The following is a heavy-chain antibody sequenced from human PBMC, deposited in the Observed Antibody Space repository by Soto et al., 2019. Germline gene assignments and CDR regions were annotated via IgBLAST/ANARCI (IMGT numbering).Heavy chain of an antibody. CDR1: GFTFSNYA. J-gene: IGHJ3*01. V-gene: IGHV3-23*01. D-gene: IGHD1-26*01. CDR3: AKDFILGATLDAFDV. Sequence: QPGGSLRLSCSASGFTFSNYAISWVRQAPGKGLEWVSTVSGTGGSTYYADSVKGRFTISRDNSKNTLFLEMNSLRAEDTAIYYCAKDFILGATLDAFDVWGQGTMVTVSS. CDR2: VSGTGGST.